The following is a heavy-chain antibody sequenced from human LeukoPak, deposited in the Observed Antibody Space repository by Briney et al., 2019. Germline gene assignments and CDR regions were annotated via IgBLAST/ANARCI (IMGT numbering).Heavy chain of an antibody. CDR2: IYHSGST. CDR3: ARDPDLGFGEFHAFDI. V-gene: IGHV4-38-2*02. D-gene: IGHD3-10*01. J-gene: IGHJ3*02. CDR1: GYSITSGYY. Sequence: SETLSLTCTVSGYSITSGYYWGWIRQPPGKGLEWIGSIYHSGSTHYNPSLNSRVTMSVDTSKNQVSLKLSSVTAADTAVYYCARDPDLGFGEFHAFDIWGQGTMVTVSS.